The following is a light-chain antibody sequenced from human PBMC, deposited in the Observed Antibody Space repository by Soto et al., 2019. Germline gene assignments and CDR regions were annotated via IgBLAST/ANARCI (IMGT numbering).Light chain of an antibody. Sequence: QYALTQHASVSGSPGQSITISCTGTSSDVGGYNHVSWYQQHPVKAPKLIIYEVRNRPSGVSNRLSGSKSGNTASLTISGLQADDEADYYCCSYTSSSIRVFGGGTKVTVL. CDR2: EVR. CDR3: CSYTSSSIRV. CDR1: SSDVGGYNH. V-gene: IGLV2-14*01. J-gene: IGLJ3*02.